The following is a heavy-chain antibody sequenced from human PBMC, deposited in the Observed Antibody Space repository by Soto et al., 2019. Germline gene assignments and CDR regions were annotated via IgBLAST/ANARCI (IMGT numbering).Heavy chain of an antibody. CDR3: ARDTSLLWFGELTNYYYYGMDV. CDR2: IIPIFGTA. V-gene: IGHV1-69*01. J-gene: IGHJ6*02. Sequence: QVQLVQSGAEVKKPGSSVKVSCKASGGTFSSYAISWVRQAPGQGLEWMGGIIPIFGTANYAQKFQGRVTITSDESTSTGYMELSSLRSEDTAVYYCARDTSLLWFGELTNYYYYGMDVWGQGTTVTVSS. CDR1: GGTFSSYA. D-gene: IGHD3-10*01.